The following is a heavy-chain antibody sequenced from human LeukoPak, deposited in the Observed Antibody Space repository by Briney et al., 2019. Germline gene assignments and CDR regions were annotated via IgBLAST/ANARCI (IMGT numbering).Heavy chain of an antibody. D-gene: IGHD3-22*01. CDR1: GFTFSSYA. V-gene: IGHV3-23*01. CDR2: MSGSGGST. J-gene: IGHJ4*02. Sequence: GGSLRLSCAASGFTFSSYAMSWVRQAPGKGLEWVSAMSGSGGSTYYADSVKGRFTISRDNSKNTLYLQMNSLRAEDTAVYYCAKGKDTYSYDGSGYYFGEYWGQGTLVTVSS. CDR3: AKGKDTYSYDGSGYYFGEY.